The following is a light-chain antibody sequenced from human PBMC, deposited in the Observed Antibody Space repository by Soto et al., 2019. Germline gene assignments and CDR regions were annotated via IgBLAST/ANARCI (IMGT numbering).Light chain of an antibody. CDR2: GAS. V-gene: IGKV3-20*01. Sequence: DIVLTQSPCTLSFSPVERSTLSCRASQSVSSSSLAWYQQKPGQAPRLLIYGASSRATGTPDRFSGSGSGTDFTLTISRLEPEDFAVYYCQQYGTTLMYTFGQGTKVDIK. J-gene: IGKJ2*01. CDR1: QSVSSSS. CDR3: QQYGTTLMYT.